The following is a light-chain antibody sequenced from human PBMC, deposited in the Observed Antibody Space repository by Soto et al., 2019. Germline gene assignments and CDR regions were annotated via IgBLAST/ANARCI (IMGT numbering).Light chain of an antibody. Sequence: EIVLTQSPATLSLSPGERATLSCRASQSVSSYLDWYQQKPGQAPRLLIYDASNRATGIPARFSGSGSGTDFTLTISSLEPEDFAVYYCQQRSNWPPPTFGPGTKVDIK. CDR3: QQRSNWPPPT. CDR1: QSVSSY. J-gene: IGKJ3*01. CDR2: DAS. V-gene: IGKV3-11*01.